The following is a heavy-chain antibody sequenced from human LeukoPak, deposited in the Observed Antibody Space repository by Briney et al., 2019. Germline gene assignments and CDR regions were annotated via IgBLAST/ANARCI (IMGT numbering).Heavy chain of an antibody. J-gene: IGHJ4*02. CDR1: GFTFSSYE. Sequence: PGGSLRLSCAASGFTFSSYEMNWVRQAPGKGLEWVSYISSSGSTIYYADSVKGRFTISRDNAKNSLYLQMNSLRAEDTAVYYCARDHYDILTGYSHFDYWGQGTLVTVSS. CDR3: ARDHYDILTGYSHFDY. CDR2: ISSSGSTI. V-gene: IGHV3-48*03. D-gene: IGHD3-9*01.